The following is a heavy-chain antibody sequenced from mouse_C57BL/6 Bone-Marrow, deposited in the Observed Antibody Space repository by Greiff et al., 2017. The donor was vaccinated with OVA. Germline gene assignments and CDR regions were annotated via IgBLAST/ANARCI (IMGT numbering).Heavy chain of an antibody. CDR3: AREELRYAMDY. J-gene: IGHJ4*01. Sequence: DVKLQESGPGLVKPSQSLTLTCSVTGYSITSGYYWNWIRQLPGNKLEWMGYIGYDGSNNYNPALKNRISITRDTSKNQFFLKLNSVTTEDTATYYCAREELRYAMDYWGQGTSVTVSS. CDR2: IGYDGSN. V-gene: IGHV3-6*01. CDR1: GYSITSGYY. D-gene: IGHD2-4*01.